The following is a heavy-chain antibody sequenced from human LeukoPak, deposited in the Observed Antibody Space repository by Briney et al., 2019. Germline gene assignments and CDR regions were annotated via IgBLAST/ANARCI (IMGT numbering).Heavy chain of an antibody. J-gene: IGHJ4*02. Sequence: GGSLRLSCAASGFTFSDYWMQWVRQAPGKGLEWVGFIRSKAYGETADYAASVKGRFTISRDDSKAIAYLQMNSLKTEDTAVYHCTRDRGAYNLYDYWGQGTLVTVSS. D-gene: IGHD1-1*01. CDR1: GFTFSDYW. CDR3: TRDRGAYNLYDY. CDR2: IRSKAYGETA. V-gene: IGHV3-49*04.